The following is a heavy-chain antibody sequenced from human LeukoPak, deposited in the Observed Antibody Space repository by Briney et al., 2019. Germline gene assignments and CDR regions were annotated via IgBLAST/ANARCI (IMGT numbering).Heavy chain of an antibody. D-gene: IGHD3-10*01. CDR1: GYTFTGYY. CDR3: AIWFGELSSPNWFDP. CDR2: INSNSGGT. V-gene: IGHV1-2*02. J-gene: IGHJ5*02. Sequence: GASVEVSCKASGYTFTGYYMHWVRQAPGQGLEWMGWINSNSGGTNYAQKFQGRVTMTRDTSISTAYMELSRLRSDDTAVYYCAIWFGELSSPNWFDPWGQGTLVTVSS.